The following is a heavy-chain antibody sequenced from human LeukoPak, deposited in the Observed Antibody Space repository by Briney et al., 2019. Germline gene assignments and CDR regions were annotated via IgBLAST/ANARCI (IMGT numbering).Heavy chain of an antibody. J-gene: IGHJ4*02. D-gene: IGHD7-27*01. V-gene: IGHV3-48*01. Sequence: TGGSLRLSCAASGFTFSSYSMNWVRQAPGKGLEWVSYISSSSSTIYYADSVKGRFTISRDNAKNSLYLQMNSLRAEDTAVYYCAKALGSPRYYFDYWGQGTLATVSS. CDR3: AKALGSPRYYFDY. CDR1: GFTFSSYS. CDR2: ISSSSSTI.